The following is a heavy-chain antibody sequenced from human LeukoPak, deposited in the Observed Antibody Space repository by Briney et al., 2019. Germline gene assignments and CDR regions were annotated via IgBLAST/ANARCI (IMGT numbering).Heavy chain of an antibody. V-gene: IGHV7-4-1*02. CDR1: GYTFTSYA. Sequence: ASVKVSCKASGYTFTSYAMNWVRQAPGQGLEWMGWINTNTGNPTYAQGFTGRFVFSLDTSVSTAYLQISSLKAEDTAVYYCARDHSSWYFEYFQHWGQGTLATVSS. D-gene: IGHD6-13*01. CDR2: INTNTGNP. CDR3: ARDHSSWYFEYFQH. J-gene: IGHJ1*01.